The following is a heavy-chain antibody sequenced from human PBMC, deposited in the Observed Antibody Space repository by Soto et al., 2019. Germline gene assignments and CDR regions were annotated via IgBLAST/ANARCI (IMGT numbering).Heavy chain of an antibody. D-gene: IGHD5-18*01. J-gene: IGHJ6*02. CDR2: IIPIFGTA. CDR3: ARSTPPRDTAMVLGGDCYGMDV. V-gene: IGHV1-69*13. CDR1: GGTFSSYA. Sequence: GASVKVSCKASGGTFSSYAISWVRQAPGQGLEWMGGIIPIFGTANYAQKFQGRVTITADESTSTAYMELSSLRSEDTAVYYCARSTPPRDTAMVLGGDCYGMDVWGQGTTVPVSS.